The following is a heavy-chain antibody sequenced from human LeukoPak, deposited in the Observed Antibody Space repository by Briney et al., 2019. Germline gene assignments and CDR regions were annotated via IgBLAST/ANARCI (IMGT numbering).Heavy chain of an antibody. J-gene: IGHJ4*02. Sequence: PSKTLSLTCTVSGGSISSSSAYWGWIRQPPGRGLEWIGEITHSGSTNYNPSLKSRVTISVATSKNQFSLKLSSVTAADTAVYYCVSGEFWSGYYRYDYWGQGTPVTVSS. CDR3: VSGEFWSGYYRYDY. V-gene: IGHV4-39*07. CDR2: ITHSGST. D-gene: IGHD3-3*01. CDR1: GGSISSSSAY.